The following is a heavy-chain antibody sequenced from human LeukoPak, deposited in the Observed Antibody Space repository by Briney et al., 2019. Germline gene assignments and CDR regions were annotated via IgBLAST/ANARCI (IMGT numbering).Heavy chain of an antibody. CDR1: GGSISGYY. V-gene: IGHV4-59*01. CDR3: AREHSSGWYVDY. J-gene: IGHJ4*02. D-gene: IGHD6-19*01. CDR2: IYYSGST. Sequence: SETLSLTCTVSGGSISGYYWTWIRQPPGKGLEWIGFIYYSGSTNYNPSLKSRVTMSVDTSKNQFSLNLSSVTAADTAVYYCAREHSSGWYVDYWGQGTLVTVSS.